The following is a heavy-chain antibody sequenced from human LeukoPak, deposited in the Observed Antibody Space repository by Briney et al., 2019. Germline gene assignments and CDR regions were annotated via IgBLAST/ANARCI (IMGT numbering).Heavy chain of an antibody. D-gene: IGHD2-15*01. V-gene: IGHV3-30*18. CDR3: AKDGAYCSGGSCYDFDY. J-gene: IGHJ4*02. Sequence: PGRSLRLSCAASGFIFSNYGMHWVRQAPGKGLEWVAVISYDGSNKYYADSVKGRFTISRDNSKNTLYLQMNSLRAEDTAVYYCAKDGAYCSGGSCYDFDYWGQGTLVTVSS. CDR2: ISYDGSNK. CDR1: GFIFSNYG.